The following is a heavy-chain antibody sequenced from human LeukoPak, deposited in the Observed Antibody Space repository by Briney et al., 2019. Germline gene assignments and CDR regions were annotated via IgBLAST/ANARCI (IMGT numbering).Heavy chain of an antibody. Sequence: GGSLRLSCAASGFTFSSYAMSWVRQAPGKGLEWVSAISGSDGSTYYADSVKGRFTISRDISKSTLYLQMNSLRAEDTAVYYCAKSSGYYFHYWGQGTLVTVSP. CDR3: AKSSGYYFHY. V-gene: IGHV3-23*01. J-gene: IGHJ4*02. CDR1: GFTFSSYA. D-gene: IGHD3-22*01. CDR2: ISGSDGST.